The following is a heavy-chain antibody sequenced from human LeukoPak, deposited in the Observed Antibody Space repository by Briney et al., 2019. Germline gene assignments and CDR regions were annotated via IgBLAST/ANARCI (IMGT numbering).Heavy chain of an antibody. CDR3: AREAGCGGDCWGDWFDP. V-gene: IGHV1-69*04. J-gene: IGHJ5*02. D-gene: IGHD2-21*02. Sequence: ASVKVSCKASGGTFSSYAISWVRQAPGQGLEWMGRIIPILGIANYAQKFQGRVTITADKSTSTAYMELSSLRSEDTAVYYCAREAGCGGDCWGDWFDPWGQGTLVTVSS. CDR1: GGTFSSYA. CDR2: IIPILGIA.